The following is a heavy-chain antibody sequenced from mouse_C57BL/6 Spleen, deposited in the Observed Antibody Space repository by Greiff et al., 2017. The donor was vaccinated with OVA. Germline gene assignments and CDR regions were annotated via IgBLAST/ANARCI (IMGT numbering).Heavy chain of an antibody. D-gene: IGHD2-5*01. J-gene: IGHJ2*01. Sequence: QVQLQQPGAELVMPGASVKLSCKASGYTFTSYWMHWVKQRPGQGLEWIGEIDPSDSSTNYNQKFKGKSTLTVDKSSSTAYMKLSRLTSEDSAVYYCARYYRNLYYFDYWVQGTTLTVSS. CDR1: GYTFTSYW. CDR3: ARYYRNLYYFDY. V-gene: IGHV1-69*01. CDR2: IDPSDSST.